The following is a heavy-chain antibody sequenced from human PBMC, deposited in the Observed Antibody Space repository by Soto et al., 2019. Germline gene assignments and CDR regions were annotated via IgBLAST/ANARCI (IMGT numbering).Heavy chain of an antibody. Sequence: QVHLVQSGTEVQKPGSSVKVSCKASGGTFSSSGFSWVRQAPGQGLEWMGMIVPSLDTTNYAQKFQVRVTITADEVTSTAYMELRSLRSEDTAVYYCARWPQPRYTADPYAVDVWGQGTRVIVSS. D-gene: IGHD3-16*02. J-gene: IGHJ6*02. CDR2: IVPSLDTT. V-gene: IGHV1-69*11. CDR3: ARWPQPRYTADPYAVDV. CDR1: GGTFSSSG.